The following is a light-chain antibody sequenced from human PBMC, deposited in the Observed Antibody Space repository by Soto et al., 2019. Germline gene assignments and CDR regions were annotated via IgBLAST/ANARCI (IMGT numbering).Light chain of an antibody. CDR1: QSVSSSY. CDR3: QQYGSSPPVT. CDR2: GAS. V-gene: IGKV3-20*01. J-gene: IGKJ5*01. Sequence: EIVLTQSPGTLSLSPGERATLSCRASQSVSSSYLAWYQQKPGQAPRLLIYGASSRATGIPDRFSGSGSGTDFTLTISRLEPEDFEVYYCQQYGSSPPVTSGQGTRLEIK.